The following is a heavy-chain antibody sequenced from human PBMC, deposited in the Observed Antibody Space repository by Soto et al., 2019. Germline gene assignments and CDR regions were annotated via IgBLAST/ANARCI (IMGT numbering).Heavy chain of an antibody. J-gene: IGHJ4*02. CDR3: AKDTPGRAWLSDY. CDR1: GFTFSIYA. D-gene: IGHD5-12*01. V-gene: IGHV3-23*01. CDR2: ISGNGGT. Sequence: GGSLRLSCAASGFTFSIYAMSWVRQAPGKGLEWVSTISGNGGTSYADFVRGRFTISRDNSKNTLYLQMNSLRADDTAVYYCAKDTPGRAWLSDYWGQATLVTVSS.